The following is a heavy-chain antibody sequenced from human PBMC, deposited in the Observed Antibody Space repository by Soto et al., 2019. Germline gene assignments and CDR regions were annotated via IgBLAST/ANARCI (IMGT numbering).Heavy chain of an antibody. J-gene: IGHJ4*02. CDR2: ISAYNGNT. Sequence: ASVKGSCKASGYTFTSYGSSWVRQAPGQGLEWMGWISAYNGNTNYAQKLQGRVTMTTDTSTSTAYMELRSLRSDDTAVYYCARLESYDILTGYYNWGQGTLVTVSS. CDR3: ARLESYDILTGYYN. D-gene: IGHD3-9*01. CDR1: GYTFTSYG. V-gene: IGHV1-18*01.